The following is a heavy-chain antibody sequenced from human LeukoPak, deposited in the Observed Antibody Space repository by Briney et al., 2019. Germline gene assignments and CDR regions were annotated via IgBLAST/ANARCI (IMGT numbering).Heavy chain of an antibody. CDR2: IDIDGNT. Sequence: GGSLRLSCAASGFTLRNSYIHWVRQAPGKGLVWVSRIDIDGNTNYADPVKGRFTISRDNAKNTVYLQMNSLRADDTAVYYCARNRNYDLDCWGQGNLVTVSP. CDR1: GFTLRNSY. J-gene: IGHJ4*02. V-gene: IGHV3-74*01. D-gene: IGHD1-7*01. CDR3: ARNRNYDLDC.